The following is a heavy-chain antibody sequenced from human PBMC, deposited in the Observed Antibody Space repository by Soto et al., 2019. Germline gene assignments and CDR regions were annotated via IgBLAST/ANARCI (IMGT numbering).Heavy chain of an antibody. Sequence: EVQLLESGGGLVQPGGSLRLSCAASGFTFSNHAMNWVRQAPGKGLEWVSGISGSGGRTSYGASVKGRFTISRDNSENQLYLQKDSLRADEPAVYFCAKGHDFWSSYSYYSGMYVWGQGTTVTVSS. CDR2: ISGSGGRT. CDR3: AKGHDFWSSYSYYSGMYV. CDR1: GFTFSNHA. J-gene: IGHJ6*02. V-gene: IGHV3-23*01. D-gene: IGHD3-3*01.